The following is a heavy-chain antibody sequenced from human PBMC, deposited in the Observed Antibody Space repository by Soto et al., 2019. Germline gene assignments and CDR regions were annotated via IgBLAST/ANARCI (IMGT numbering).Heavy chain of an antibody. J-gene: IGHJ6*02. D-gene: IGHD3-3*01. CDR1: GFTFSSYA. Sequence: PGGSLRLSCAASGFTFSSYAMSWVRQAPGKGLEWVSAISGSGGSTYHADSVKGRFTISRDNSKNTLYLQMNSLRAEDTAVYYCANLFTNYYGMDVWGQGTTVTVSS. CDR3: ANLFTNYYGMDV. V-gene: IGHV3-23*01. CDR2: ISGSGGST.